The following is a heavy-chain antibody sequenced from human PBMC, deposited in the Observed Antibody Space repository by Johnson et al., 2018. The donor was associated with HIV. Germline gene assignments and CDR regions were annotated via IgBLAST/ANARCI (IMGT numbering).Heavy chain of an antibody. CDR2: MSGGGGST. D-gene: IGHD2-15*01. CDR1: GFTVSSNY. CDR3: AKEGGKYLVELDAFDI. Sequence: VQLVESGGGLVQPGGSLRLSCAASGFTVSSNYMSWVRQAPGKGLEWVSVMSGGGGSTHYADSVKGRFTIARDNSKNKLFLQMSSLRAEDTAVYYCAKEGGKYLVELDAFDIWGQGTMVTVSS. J-gene: IGHJ3*02. V-gene: IGHV3-23*04.